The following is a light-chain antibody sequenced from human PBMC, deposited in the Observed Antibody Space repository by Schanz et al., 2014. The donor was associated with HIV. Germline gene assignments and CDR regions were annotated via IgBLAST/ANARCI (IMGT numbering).Light chain of an antibody. CDR2: GAS. CDR1: QRVSGSY. J-gene: IGKJ1*01. Sequence: EIVLTQSPGTLSLSPGERATLSCRASQRVSGSYLAWYQQKPGQAPRLLISGASTRAANIPARFSGSGSGTEFTLTISSLQSEDVAVYYCQQYYRTPWTFGQGTKVEIK. V-gene: IGKV3-20*01. CDR3: QQYYRTPWT.